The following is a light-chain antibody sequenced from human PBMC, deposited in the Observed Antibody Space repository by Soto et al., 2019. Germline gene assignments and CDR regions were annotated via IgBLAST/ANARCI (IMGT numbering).Light chain of an antibody. V-gene: IGKV4-1*01. CDR3: QQYYITPLT. Sequence: DIAMTRSLNSLSVSLGQRATINCKSCQRVLYSDDNKNYLTWYQQKPGQPPKLLIYWASNRESGVPARFSGSGSGTDFTLTISSLQAEDVAVYYCQQYYITPLTFGGGTKVDIK. J-gene: IGKJ4*01. CDR1: QRVLYSDDNKNY. CDR2: WAS.